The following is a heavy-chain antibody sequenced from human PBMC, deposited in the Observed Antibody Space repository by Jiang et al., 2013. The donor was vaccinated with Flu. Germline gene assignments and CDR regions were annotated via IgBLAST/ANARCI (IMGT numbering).Heavy chain of an antibody. CDR2: IYYSGST. CDR3: ARDHERGLGWFDP. D-gene: IGHD3-16*01. Sequence: LLKPSETLSLTCTVSGGSISSYYWSWIRQPPGKGLEWIGYIYYSGSTNYNPSLKSRVTISVDTSKNQFSLKLSSVTAADTAVYYCARDHERGLGWFDPWGQGTLVTVSS. CDR1: GGSISSYY. J-gene: IGHJ5*02. V-gene: IGHV4-59*01.